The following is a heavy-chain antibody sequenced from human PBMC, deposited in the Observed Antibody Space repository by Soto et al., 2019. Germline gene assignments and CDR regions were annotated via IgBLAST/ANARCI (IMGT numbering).Heavy chain of an antibody. Sequence: EVQLVESGGGLVQPGRSLRLSCVRSGFTFDDYAMHWVRQAPGKGLEWVSGVSWNSDTIGYTDSVKGRFSISRDSAKKSLYLQMNSLRPEDTALYYCAKVGGLGSYYGWGMDVWGQGTTVTVSS. CDR2: VSWNSDTI. CDR1: GFTFDDYA. D-gene: IGHD3-10*01. CDR3: AKVGGLGSYYGWGMDV. V-gene: IGHV3-9*01. J-gene: IGHJ6*02.